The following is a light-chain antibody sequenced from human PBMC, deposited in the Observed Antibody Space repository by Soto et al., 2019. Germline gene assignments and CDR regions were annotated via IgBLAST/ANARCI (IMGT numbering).Light chain of an antibody. CDR3: QQYGSSPGT. CDR2: GAS. J-gene: IGKJ1*01. V-gene: IGKV3-20*01. Sequence: EIVLTQSPGTLSLSPGERATLPCRASQSVSSSYLAWYQQKPGQAPRLLIYGASSRATGIPDRFSGSGSGTDFTLTISRLEPEDFAVYYCQQYGSSPGTFGQGTKGDIK. CDR1: QSVSSSY.